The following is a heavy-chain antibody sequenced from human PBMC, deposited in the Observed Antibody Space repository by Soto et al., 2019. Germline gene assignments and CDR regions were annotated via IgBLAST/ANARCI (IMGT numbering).Heavy chain of an antibody. V-gene: IGHV4-34*01. D-gene: IGHD2-15*01. Sequence: QVQLQQWGAGLLKPSETLSLTCAVYGGSFSGYYWSWIRQPPGKGLEWIGEINHSGSTNYNPSLKSRVTISVDTSKTQFSLKLSSVTAADTAVYYCARGGSSRVVADAFDIWGQGTMVTVSS. CDR3: ARGGSSRVVADAFDI. CDR1: GGSFSGYY. J-gene: IGHJ3*02. CDR2: INHSGST.